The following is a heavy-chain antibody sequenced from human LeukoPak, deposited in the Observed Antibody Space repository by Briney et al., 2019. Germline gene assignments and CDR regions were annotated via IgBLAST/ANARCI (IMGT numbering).Heavy chain of an antibody. V-gene: IGHV3-23*01. J-gene: IGHJ4*02. CDR2: ISDSGGST. CDR1: GITLSNYG. Sequence: GGSLRLSCAVSGITLSNYGMSWVRQAPGKGLEWVAGISDSGGSTNYADSVKGRFTISRDNPMNTLYLQMNSLRAEDTAVYFCAKRGVVIRVILVGFHKEAYYFESWGQGALVTVSS. D-gene: IGHD3/OR15-3a*01. CDR3: AKRGVVIRVILVGFHKEAYYFES.